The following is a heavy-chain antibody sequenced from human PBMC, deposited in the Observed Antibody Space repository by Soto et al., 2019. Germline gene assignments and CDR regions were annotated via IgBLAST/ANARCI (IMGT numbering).Heavy chain of an antibody. V-gene: IGHV3-33*01. CDR3: ARDPYSSSGYAVGAFDI. D-gene: IGHD6-6*01. J-gene: IGHJ3*02. Sequence: QVQLVESGGGVVQPGRSLRLSCAASGFTFSSYGMHWVRQAPGKGLEWVAVIWYDGSNKYYADSVKGRFTISRDNSKNTLYLQMNSLRAEDTAVYYCARDPYSSSGYAVGAFDIWGQGRMVTVSS. CDR1: GFTFSSYG. CDR2: IWYDGSNK.